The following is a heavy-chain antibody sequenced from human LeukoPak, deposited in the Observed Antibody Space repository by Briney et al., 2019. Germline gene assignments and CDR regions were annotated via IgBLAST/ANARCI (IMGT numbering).Heavy chain of an antibody. CDR2: TYSRSKWYN. V-gene: IGHV6-1*01. D-gene: IGHD7-27*01. CDR1: GDSVSSNSAA. CDR3: ARAQANWGSWYFDL. Sequence: SQTLSLTCAISGDSVSSNSAAWNWIRQSPSRGLEWLGRTYSRSKWYNDYAVSVKSRITINPDTSKNQFPLQLNSVTPEDTAVYYCARAQANWGSWYFDLWGRGTLVTVSS. J-gene: IGHJ2*01.